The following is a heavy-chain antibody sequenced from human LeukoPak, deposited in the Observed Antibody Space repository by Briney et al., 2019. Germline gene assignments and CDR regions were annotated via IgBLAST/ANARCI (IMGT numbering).Heavy chain of an antibody. CDR2: FDPEDGET. V-gene: IGHV1-24*01. D-gene: IGHD3-22*01. CDR1: GYTFTGYY. Sequence: ASVKVSCKASGYTFTGYYMHWVRQAPGKGLEWMGGFDPEDGETIYAQKFQGRVTMTEDTSTDTAYMELSSLRSEDTAVYYCATAYYDSSGYHFDYWGQGTLVTVSS. CDR3: ATAYYDSSGYHFDY. J-gene: IGHJ4*02.